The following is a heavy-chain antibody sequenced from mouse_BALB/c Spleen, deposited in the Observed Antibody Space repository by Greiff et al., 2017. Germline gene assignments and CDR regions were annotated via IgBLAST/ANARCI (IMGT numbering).Heavy chain of an antibody. J-gene: IGHJ4*01. CDR2: INPSSGYT. Sequence: VKLQESAAELARPGASVKMSCKASGYTFTSYTMHWVKQRPGQGLEWIGYINPSSGYTEYNQKFKDKTTLTADKSSSTAYMQLSSLTSEDSAVYYCARGGSYYAMDYWGQGTSVTVSS. CDR1: GYTFTSYT. CDR3: ARGGSYYAMDY. V-gene: IGHV1-4*02.